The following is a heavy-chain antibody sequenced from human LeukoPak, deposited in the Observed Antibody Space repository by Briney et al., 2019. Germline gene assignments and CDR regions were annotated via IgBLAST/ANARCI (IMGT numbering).Heavy chain of an antibody. Sequence: SETLSLTCTVSGGPISSYYWSWIRQPPGKGLEWIGEINHSGSTNYNPSLKSRVTISVDTSKNQFSLKLSSVTAADTAVYYCARGRLTFGGVIVRREFKFDYWGQGTLVTVSS. D-gene: IGHD3-16*02. CDR2: INHSGST. CDR1: GGPISSYY. J-gene: IGHJ4*02. CDR3: ARGRLTFGGVIVRREFKFDY. V-gene: IGHV4-34*01.